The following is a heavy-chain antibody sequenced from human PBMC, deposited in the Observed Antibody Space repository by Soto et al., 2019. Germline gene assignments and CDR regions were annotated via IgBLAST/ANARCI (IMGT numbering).Heavy chain of an antibody. CDR3: ARDWGYSSSFGFGNWFDP. V-gene: IGHV4-30-4*01. D-gene: IGHD6-6*01. Sequence: QVQLQESGPGLVKPSQTLSLTCTVSGGSISSGDYYWSWIRQPPGKSLEWIGHIYYSGSTYYNPSLKSRVTISVDTSKNQFSLKLSSVTAADTAVYYCARDWGYSSSFGFGNWFDPWGQGTLVTVSS. J-gene: IGHJ5*02. CDR2: IYYSGST. CDR1: GGSISSGDYY.